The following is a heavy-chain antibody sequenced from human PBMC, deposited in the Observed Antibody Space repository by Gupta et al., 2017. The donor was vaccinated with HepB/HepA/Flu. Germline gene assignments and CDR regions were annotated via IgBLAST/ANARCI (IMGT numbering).Heavy chain of an antibody. D-gene: IGHD3-22*01. CDR3: ARVRYYYESGDYYDAFDI. J-gene: IGHJ3*02. Sequence: EVQLLESGGGLVQPGGSLRLSCAASGFTFSLSAMTWVRQAPGKGLEWVSLITGSGTRTYYAEYVKGRFTISRDNSKNTVYVQMNSLRAEDTAVYYCARVRYYYESGDYYDAFDIWGQGTMVTVSS. V-gene: IGHV3-23*01. CDR1: GFTFSLSA. CDR2: ITGSGTRT.